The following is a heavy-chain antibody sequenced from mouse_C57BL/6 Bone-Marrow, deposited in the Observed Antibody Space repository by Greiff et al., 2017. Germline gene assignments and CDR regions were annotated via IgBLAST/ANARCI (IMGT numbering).Heavy chain of an antibody. CDR1: GFNIKDDY. V-gene: IGHV14-4*01. J-gene: IGHJ1*03. D-gene: IGHD1-1*01. Sequence: EVQLQQSGAELVRPGASVKLSCTASGFNIKDDYMHWVKQRPEQGLEWIGWIDPANGDTEYASKFQGKATITADTSSNTAYLQLSSLTSEDTAVDYCTTPPPPLRYFDAWGTGTTLTVSS. CDR2: IDPANGDT. CDR3: TTPPPPLRYFDA.